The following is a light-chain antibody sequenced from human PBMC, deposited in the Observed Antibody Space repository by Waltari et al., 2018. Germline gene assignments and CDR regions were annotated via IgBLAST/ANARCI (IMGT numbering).Light chain of an antibody. CDR2: AAS. J-gene: IGKJ1*01. CDR1: QSISTY. Sequence: DIQMTQSPSSLSASVGDRVTITCRASQSISTYLNWYQQKPGKAPKLLIHAASSLQSGVPSRFSGSGSGTDFTLSISSLQPEDFATYYCQQYYSYPRTFGQGTKVEIK. V-gene: IGKV1-39*01. CDR3: QQYYSYPRT.